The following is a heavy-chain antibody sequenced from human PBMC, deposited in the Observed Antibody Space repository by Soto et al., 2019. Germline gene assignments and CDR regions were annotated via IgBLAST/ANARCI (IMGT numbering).Heavy chain of an antibody. CDR1: GGSINSAGYY. CDR2: IYYTGRT. Sequence: QVQLQESGPGLVKPSQTLSLTCIVSGGSINSAGYYWSWVRQHPGKGLEWIGNIYYTGRTYYNPSIKSRVSMEVDTSNNHFSLTLRSLTSADTAVYFCARLPSLINSPMDVWGLGTTVTVSS. V-gene: IGHV4-31*03. J-gene: IGHJ6*02. D-gene: IGHD3-10*01. CDR3: ARLPSLINSPMDV.